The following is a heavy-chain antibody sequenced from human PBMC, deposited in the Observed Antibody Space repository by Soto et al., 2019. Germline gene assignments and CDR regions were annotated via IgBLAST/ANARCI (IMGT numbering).Heavy chain of an antibody. CDR3: ARGGGYCSGGSCQYDAFDI. CDR2: IIPIFGTA. Sequence: QVQLVQSGAEVKKPGSSVKVSCKASGGTFSSYAISWVRQAPGQGLEWMGGIIPIFGTANYAQKFQGRVTITADESTSTAYMELSSLRSEVTAVYYCARGGGYCSGGSCQYDAFDIWGQGTMVTVSS. CDR1: GGTFSSYA. V-gene: IGHV1-69*01. J-gene: IGHJ3*02. D-gene: IGHD2-15*01.